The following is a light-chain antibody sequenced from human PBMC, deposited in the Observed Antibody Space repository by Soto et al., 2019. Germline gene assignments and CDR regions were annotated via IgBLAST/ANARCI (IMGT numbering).Light chain of an antibody. Sequence: DVQMTQSPSSLSAFVGDRVTITCRASQSISTYLNWYQQRPGKAPKVLIYATASLQRGVPSRFSGSGSGTDFTLTITSLQPEDFATYYCQQSYYTPINFGQGTRLEIK. CDR3: QQSYYTPIN. CDR1: QSISTY. J-gene: IGKJ5*01. V-gene: IGKV1-39*01. CDR2: ATA.